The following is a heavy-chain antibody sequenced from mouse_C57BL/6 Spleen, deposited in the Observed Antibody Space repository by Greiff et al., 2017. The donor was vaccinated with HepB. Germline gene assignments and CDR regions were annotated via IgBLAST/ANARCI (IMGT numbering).Heavy chain of an antibody. Sequence: EVMLVESGEGLVKPGGSLKLSCAASGFTFSSYAMSWVRQTPEKRLEWVAYISSGGDYIDYADTVKGRFTISRDTARNTLYLQMSSLKSEDTAMYYCTREGLRYYYAMDYWGQGTSVTVSS. V-gene: IGHV5-9-1*02. CDR2: ISSGGDYI. J-gene: IGHJ4*01. CDR1: GFTFSSYA. CDR3: TREGLRYYYAMDY. D-gene: IGHD2-2*01.